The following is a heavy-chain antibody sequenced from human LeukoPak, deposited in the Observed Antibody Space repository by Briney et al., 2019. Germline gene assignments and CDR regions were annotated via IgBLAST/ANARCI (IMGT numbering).Heavy chain of an antibody. CDR1: GFTFNSYS. D-gene: IGHD6-13*01. J-gene: IGHJ6*03. CDR3: ARAEYSSSWFPAYYYMDV. V-gene: IGHV3-21*01. Sequence: GGSLRLSCAASGFTFNSYSMNWVRQAPGKGLEWVSSINSGNSNIYYADSVKGRFTISRDNAKNSLYLQMNSLRAEDTAVYYCARAEYSSSWFPAYYYMDVWGKGTTVTVSS. CDR2: INSGNSNI.